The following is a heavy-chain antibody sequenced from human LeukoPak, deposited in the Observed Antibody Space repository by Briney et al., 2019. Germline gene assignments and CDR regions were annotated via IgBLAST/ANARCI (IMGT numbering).Heavy chain of an antibody. D-gene: IGHD6-13*01. Sequence: SETLSLTCTVSGGSITTDSYYWNWIRQHPGKGLEWIGYIYYSGSTYYNPSLKSRLTISIDTSKSQFSLRLSSVTAADTAVYYCARTSYSSMGVFDIWGQGTMVTVSS. CDR2: IYYSGST. J-gene: IGHJ3*02. V-gene: IGHV4-31*03. CDR3: ARTSYSSMGVFDI. CDR1: GGSITTDSYY.